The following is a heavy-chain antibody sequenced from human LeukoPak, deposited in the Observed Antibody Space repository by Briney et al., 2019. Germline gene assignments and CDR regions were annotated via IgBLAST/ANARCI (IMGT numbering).Heavy chain of an antibody. CDR2: IYYSGST. CDR3: ARHIQLWSRGNNWFDP. J-gene: IGHJ5*02. D-gene: IGHD5-18*01. V-gene: IGHV4-39*01. CDR1: GGSISSSSYS. Sequence: PSETLSLTCTVSGGSISSSSYSWGWIRQPPGKGLEWIGSIYYSGSTYYNPSLKSRVTISVDTSKNQFSLKLSPVTAADTAVYYCARHIQLWSRGNNWFDPWGQGTLVTVSS.